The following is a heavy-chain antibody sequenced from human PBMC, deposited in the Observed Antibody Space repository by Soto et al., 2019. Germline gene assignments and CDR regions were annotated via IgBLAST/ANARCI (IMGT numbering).Heavy chain of an antibody. V-gene: IGHV4-59*01. J-gene: IGHJ4*02. Sequence: SETLSLTCTVSGGSFSDYYWSWIRQPPGKGLEWIGQIYHSGSTNHNPSLKSRVTISIDTSKNQFSLKLSSVTAADTAVYYCERHTETTLFFDYWGQGIQVTVSS. CDR1: GGSFSDYY. CDR3: ERHTETTLFFDY. D-gene: IGHD4-17*01. CDR2: IYHSGST.